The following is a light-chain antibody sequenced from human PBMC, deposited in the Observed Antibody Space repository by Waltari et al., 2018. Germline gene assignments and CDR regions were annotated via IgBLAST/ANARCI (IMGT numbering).Light chain of an antibody. CDR1: QSVLYSSNNKNY. CDR3: QNYYSPPWT. CDR2: WAS. V-gene: IGKV4-1*01. Sequence: DIVMTQSPDSLAVSLGERATINCKSSQSVLYSSNNKNYLAWYQQKPGQPPKLLIYWASTRESGFPDRFSGSVSGTDFTLTISNLQAEDVAVYYCQNYYSPPWTFGQGTKVEIK. J-gene: IGKJ1*01.